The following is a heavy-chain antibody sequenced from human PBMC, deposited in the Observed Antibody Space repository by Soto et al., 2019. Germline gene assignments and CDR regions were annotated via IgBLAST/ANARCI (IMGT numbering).Heavy chain of an antibody. J-gene: IGHJ4*02. CDR2: INSDGSST. V-gene: IGHV3-74*01. D-gene: IGHD6-19*01. CDR3: ARRRGSSGWKTNFDY. Sequence: EVQLVESGGGLVQPGGSRRLSCAASGFTFSSYWMHWVRQAPGKGLVWVSRINSDGSSTSYADSVKGRVTISRDNAKNTLYLLMNSLRAEDTAVYYCARRRGSSGWKTNFDYWGQGTLVTVSS. CDR1: GFTFSSYW.